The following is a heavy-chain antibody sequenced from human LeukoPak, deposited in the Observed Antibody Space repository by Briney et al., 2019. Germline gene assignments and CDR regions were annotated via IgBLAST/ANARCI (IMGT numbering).Heavy chain of an antibody. J-gene: IGHJ4*02. CDR1: GGSISSSNW. D-gene: IGHD2-21*02. Sequence: SETLSLTCAVSGGSISSSNWWSWVRQPPGKGLEWIGEIYHSGSTNYNPSLKSRVTISVDKSKNQFSLKLSSVTAADTAVYYCASLAYCGGDCYTFDYWGQGTLVTVSS. CDR3: ASLAYCGGDCYTFDY. CDR2: IYHSGST. V-gene: IGHV4-4*02.